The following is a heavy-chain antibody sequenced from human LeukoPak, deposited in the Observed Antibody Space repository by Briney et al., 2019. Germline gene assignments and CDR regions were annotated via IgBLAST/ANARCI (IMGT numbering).Heavy chain of an antibody. D-gene: IGHD3-3*01. J-gene: IGHJ4*02. V-gene: IGHV3-33*01. CDR1: GFSFNTYG. CDR2: IWYDGSNT. CDR3: ARGGPEWSLDY. Sequence: SGGSLRLSCAASGFSFNTYGMLWVRQAPGKGLEWVAVIWYDGSNTYYADSVKGRFTISRDNSKNTLYLQMNSLRAEDTAVYYCARGGPEWSLDYWGQGTLVTVSS.